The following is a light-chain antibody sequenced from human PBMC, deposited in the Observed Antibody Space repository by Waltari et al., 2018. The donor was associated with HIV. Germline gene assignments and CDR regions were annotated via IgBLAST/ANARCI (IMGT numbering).Light chain of an antibody. V-gene: IGLV1-44*01. CDR3: SAWDDNL. Sequence: QSVLIQPPSASGTPGQRVTISCSGRRSNIGSNSVNWYQQFPGTAPKLLIYSNDRRPSGVPDRFSGSKSGTSASLVINGLQPEDEADYYCSAWDDNLFGGGIKLTVL. CDR2: SND. CDR1: RSNIGSNS. J-gene: IGLJ2*01.